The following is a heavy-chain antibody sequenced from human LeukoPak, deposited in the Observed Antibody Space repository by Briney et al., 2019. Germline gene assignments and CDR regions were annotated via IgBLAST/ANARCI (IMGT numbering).Heavy chain of an antibody. V-gene: IGHV3-7*01. J-gene: IGHJ3*02. CDR2: IKQDGSEK. Sequence: GGSLRLSCAASRFTFSNYWMSWLRQAPGKGLEWVANIKQDGSEKYYVDSVEGRFTISRDNAKNSLYLQMNSLRAEDTAVYYCARQCDGDCSHAFDIWGQGTMVTVSS. CDR1: RFTFSNYW. D-gene: IGHD2-21*02. CDR3: ARQCDGDCSHAFDI.